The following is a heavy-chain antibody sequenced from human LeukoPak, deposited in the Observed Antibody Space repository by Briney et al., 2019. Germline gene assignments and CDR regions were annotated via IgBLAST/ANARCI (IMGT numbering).Heavy chain of an antibody. CDR3: AKDRVIFGELWWAFDY. V-gene: IGHV3-30-3*01. CDR1: GFTFSSYA. J-gene: IGHJ4*02. D-gene: IGHD3-10*01. Sequence: GRSLRLSCAASGFTFSSYAMHWVRQAPGKGLEWVAVISYDGSNKYYADSVKGRFTISRDNSKNTLYLQMNSLRAEDTAVYYCAKDRVIFGELWWAFDYWGQGTLVTVSS. CDR2: ISYDGSNK.